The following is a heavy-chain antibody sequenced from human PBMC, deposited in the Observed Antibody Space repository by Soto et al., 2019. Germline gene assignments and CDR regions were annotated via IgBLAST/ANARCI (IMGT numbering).Heavy chain of an antibody. CDR2: IDWDDDK. V-gene: IGHV2-70*11. CDR1: GFSLSTSGMC. D-gene: IGHD2-15*01. J-gene: IGHJ4*02. CDR3: ARAYCSGGSCYSFDY. Sequence: GSGPTLVNPTQTLTLTCTFSGFSLSTSGMCVSWIRQPPGKALEWLARIDWDDDKYYSTSLKTRLTISKDTSKNQVVLTMTNMDPVDTATYYCARAYCSGGSCYSFDYWGQGTLVTVSS.